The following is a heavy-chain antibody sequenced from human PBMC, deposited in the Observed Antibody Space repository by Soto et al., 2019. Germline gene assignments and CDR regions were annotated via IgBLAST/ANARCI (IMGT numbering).Heavy chain of an antibody. D-gene: IGHD2-15*01. CDR3: GSPMTPRSRDTFDI. V-gene: IGHV3-72*01. CDR2: IRDKANSYTT. Sequence: EVQLVESGGALVQPGGSLRLSCAASGFTFSDHYMDWVRQAPGKGLEWVGRIRDKANSYTTNHAASVKGRFTISRDDSKNLLYLQMNSLKTEDTAVYYCGSPMTPRSRDTFDIWGQGTMVTVSS. CDR1: GFTFSDHY. J-gene: IGHJ3*02.